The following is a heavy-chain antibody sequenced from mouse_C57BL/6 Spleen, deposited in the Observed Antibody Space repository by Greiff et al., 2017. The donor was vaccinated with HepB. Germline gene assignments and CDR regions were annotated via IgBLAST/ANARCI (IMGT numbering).Heavy chain of an antibody. D-gene: IGHD2-4*01. CDR1: GYTFTSYW. CDR3: ARSIYYDYYYAMDY. V-gene: IGHV1-50*01. J-gene: IGHJ4*01. CDR2: IDPSDSYT. Sequence: VQLQQPGAELVKPGASVKLSCKASGYTFTSYWMQWVKQRPGQGLEWIGEIDPSDSYTNYNQKFKGKATLTVDTSSSTAYMQLSSLTSEDSAVYYCARSIYYDYYYAMDYWGQGTSVTVSS.